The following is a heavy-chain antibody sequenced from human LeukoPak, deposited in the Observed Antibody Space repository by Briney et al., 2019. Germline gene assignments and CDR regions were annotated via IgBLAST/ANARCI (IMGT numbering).Heavy chain of an antibody. CDR2: IYTSGST. J-gene: IGHJ5*02. D-gene: IGHD6-13*01. CDR3: ARDQRYSSSWYRLNWFDP. CDR1: GGPISSYY. Sequence: SETLSLPCPVSGGPISSYYWSWIRQPAGKGLEWIGRIYTSGSTNYNPSLKSRVTMSVDTSKNQFSLKLSSVAAADTAVYYCARDQRYSSSWYRLNWFDPWGQGTLVTVPS. V-gene: IGHV4-4*07.